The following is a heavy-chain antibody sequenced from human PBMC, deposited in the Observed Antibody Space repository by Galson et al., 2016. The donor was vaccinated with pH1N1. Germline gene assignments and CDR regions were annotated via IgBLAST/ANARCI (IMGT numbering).Heavy chain of an antibody. Sequence: SLRLSCAASGFTFSSYSMNWVRQAPGKGLEWVSFISSGSSYIYYADSVKGRFTISRDNAKNLLYLQMSSLRAEDTAVYYCTRDGGNYEWGYYMDVWGKGTTVTGSS. J-gene: IGHJ6*03. D-gene: IGHD4-23*01. CDR2: ISSGSSYI. V-gene: IGHV3-21*01. CDR1: GFTFSSYS. CDR3: TRDGGNYEWGYYMDV.